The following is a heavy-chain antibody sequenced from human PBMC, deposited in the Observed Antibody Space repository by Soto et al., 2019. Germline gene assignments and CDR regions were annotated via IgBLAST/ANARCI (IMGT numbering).Heavy chain of an antibody. CDR3: ARRRIVPTTNFDY. Sequence: PSETLSLTCTVSGDSISSSCFYWGWIRQHPGKGLEWIGHIFHTGATYHNPTLKSRLRMSVDTSKNQFSLNLSSVTAADTAVYYCARRRIVPTTNFDYWGQGTLVTVSS. CDR1: GDSISSSCFY. J-gene: IGHJ4*02. V-gene: IGHV4-39*01. D-gene: IGHD1-26*01. CDR2: IFHTGAT.